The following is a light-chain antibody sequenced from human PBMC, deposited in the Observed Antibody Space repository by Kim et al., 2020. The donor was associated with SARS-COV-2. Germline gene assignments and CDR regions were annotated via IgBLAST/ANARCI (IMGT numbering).Light chain of an antibody. V-gene: IGKV1-12*01. CDR1: QSFSTW. CDR2: AAS. J-gene: IGKJ4*01. Sequence: DLQMTQSPSFVSASVGDKVTITCRASQSFSTWLAWYQQRQGEAPKLLIYAASSLHRGVPSRFSGSESGTDFTLTISSLQPEDFATYYCQQTNNFPLAFGGGTKVDIK. CDR3: QQTNNFPLA.